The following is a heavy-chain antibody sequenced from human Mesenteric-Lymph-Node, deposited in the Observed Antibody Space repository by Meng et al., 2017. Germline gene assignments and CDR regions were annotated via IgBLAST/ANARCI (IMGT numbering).Heavy chain of an antibody. CDR1: GGSNSSSNW. D-gene: IGHD4-17*01. CDR3: ARNKDDYGDYRPDY. J-gene: IGHJ4*02. V-gene: IGHV4-4*02. Sequence: GRLQEAGPGLVKPSGTLSLTCAVSGGSNSSSNWWSWVRQPPGKGLEWIGEIYHSGSTNYNPSLKSRVTISVDESKNQFSLKLSSVTAADTAVYYCARNKDDYGDYRPDYWGQGTLVTVSS. CDR2: IYHSGST.